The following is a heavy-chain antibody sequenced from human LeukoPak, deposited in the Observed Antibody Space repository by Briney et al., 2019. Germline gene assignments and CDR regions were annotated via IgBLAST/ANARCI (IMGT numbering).Heavy chain of an antibody. CDR3: AKERQWLST. CDR1: A. D-gene: IGHD6-19*01. CDR2: ISGSGGST. Sequence: AXXXVRQAPGKGXEWVSAISGSGGSTYYADSVKGRFTISRDNSKNTLYLQMNSLRAEDTAVYYCAKERQWLSTWGQGTLVTVSS. V-gene: IGHV3-23*01. J-gene: IGHJ4*02.